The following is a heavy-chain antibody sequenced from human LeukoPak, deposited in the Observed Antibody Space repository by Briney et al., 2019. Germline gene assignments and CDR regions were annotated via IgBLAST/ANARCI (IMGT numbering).Heavy chain of an antibody. D-gene: IGHD3-10*01. CDR3: ARERQDTIVHSGAFDI. J-gene: IGHJ3*02. Sequence: GGSLRLSCGASGFTFSAYFMHWVRQAPGKGLEWVAVIASDGSHTFYVESVKGRFTISRDNSKTTLYLQMNSLRAEDTAVYFCARERQDTIVHSGAFDIWGQGTMVNVSS. CDR1: GFTFSAYF. V-gene: IGHV3-30-3*01. CDR2: IASDGSHT.